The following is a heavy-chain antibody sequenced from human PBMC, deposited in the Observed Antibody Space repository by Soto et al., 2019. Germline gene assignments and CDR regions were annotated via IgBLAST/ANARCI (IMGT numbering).Heavy chain of an antibody. V-gene: IGHV3-33*08. CDR3: ARDPIGPGIFDY. CDR2: IWYDASNE. D-gene: IGHD3-10*01. Sequence: QVQLVESGGGVVQPGRSLRLSCAASGFTFSSYGMHWVRQAPGKGLEWVAVIWYDASNEYYADSVKGRFTISRDNIKNTMYLQMNSLRAEDTAVYYCARDPIGPGIFDYWGQGTLVTVSS. J-gene: IGHJ4*02. CDR1: GFTFSSYG.